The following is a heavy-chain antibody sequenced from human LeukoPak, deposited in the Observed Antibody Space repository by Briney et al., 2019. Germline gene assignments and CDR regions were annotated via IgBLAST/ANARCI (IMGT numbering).Heavy chain of an antibody. Sequence: GGSLRLSCAASGFDFINFHIHWVRQAPGKGLEWLAFVSKDGNNIYYADSVKGRFTISRDNSKSTLYLQMNSLRADDTAIYYCARDFLWLVDYWGQGTLVTDSS. D-gene: IGHD6-19*01. CDR1: GFDFINFH. CDR2: VSKDGNNI. V-gene: IGHV3-30-3*01. CDR3: ARDFLWLVDY. J-gene: IGHJ4*02.